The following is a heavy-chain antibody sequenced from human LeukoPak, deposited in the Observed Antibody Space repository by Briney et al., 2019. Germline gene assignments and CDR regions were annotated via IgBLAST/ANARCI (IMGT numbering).Heavy chain of an antibody. CDR1: GGSISSSSYY. V-gene: IGHV4-39*07. CDR3: ASRGR. J-gene: IGHJ4*02. Sequence: SETLSLTCTVSGGSISSSSYYWGWIRQPPGKGLEWIGEINHSGSTNYNPSLKSRVSISIDTSKNQFSLNLTSVTAADTAVYYCASRGRWGQGTLVTVSS. D-gene: IGHD1-26*01. CDR2: INHSGST.